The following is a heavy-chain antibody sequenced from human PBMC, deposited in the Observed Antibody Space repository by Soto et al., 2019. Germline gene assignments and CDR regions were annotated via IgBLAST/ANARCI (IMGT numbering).Heavy chain of an antibody. Sequence: ASVKVSCKASGGTFSSYAISWVRQAPGQGLEWMGGIIPIFGTANYAQKFQGRVTITADESTSTAYMELSSLRAEDTAMYYCARGTGSGWQSPMAFDIWGQGTMVTVSS. V-gene: IGHV1-69*13. CDR1: GGTFSSYA. D-gene: IGHD6-19*01. CDR3: ARGTGSGWQSPMAFDI. J-gene: IGHJ3*02. CDR2: IIPIFGTA.